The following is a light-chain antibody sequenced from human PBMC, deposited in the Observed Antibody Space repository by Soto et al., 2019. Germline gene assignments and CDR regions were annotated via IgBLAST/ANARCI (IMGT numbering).Light chain of an antibody. V-gene: IGKV1-6*02. CDR3: PQDYDYPFT. Sequence: IQMTQSPSTLSASVGDRVTITCRARQSITRWLAWYQQKPGKAPKLVSYAASNLQSGVPSRFSGSGSGTDFTLTISSLQPEDFATYYCPQDYDYPFTFGPGTKVDI. CDR1: QSITRW. J-gene: IGKJ3*01. CDR2: AAS.